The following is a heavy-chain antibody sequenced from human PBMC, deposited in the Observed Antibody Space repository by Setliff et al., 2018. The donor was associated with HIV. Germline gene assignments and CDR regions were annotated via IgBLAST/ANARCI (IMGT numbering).Heavy chain of an antibody. CDR2: IYYSGDT. J-gene: IGHJ4*02. CDR3: ARVPKQLLKGAAAYFDY. Sequence: SETLSLTCNVSGASLKSQYWSWIWQPPGKGLEWIGNIYYSGDTNYNPSLKSRVTISVDMSKNQFSLRVKSVTTADTAVYYCARVPKQLLKGAAAYFDYWGQGILVTVSS. CDR1: GASLKSQY. V-gene: IGHV4-59*11. D-gene: IGHD5-18*01.